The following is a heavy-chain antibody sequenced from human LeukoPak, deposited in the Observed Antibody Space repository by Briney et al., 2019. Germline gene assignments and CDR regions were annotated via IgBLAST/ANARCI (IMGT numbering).Heavy chain of an antibody. Sequence: PGGSLRLSSAASGFTFSSYSMNWVRQAPGKGLEWVSYISSSSSTIYYADSVKGRFTISRDNSKNTLYLHMNSLRAEDTAVYYCAKDCFESSGYFRVPHVLDFWGQGTLVTVSS. V-gene: IGHV3-48*01. CDR3: AKDCFESSGYFRVPHVLDF. CDR1: GFTFSSYS. CDR2: ISSSSSTI. D-gene: IGHD3-22*01. J-gene: IGHJ4*02.